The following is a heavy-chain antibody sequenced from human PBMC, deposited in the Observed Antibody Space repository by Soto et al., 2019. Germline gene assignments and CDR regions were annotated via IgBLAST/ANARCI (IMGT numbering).Heavy chain of an antibody. J-gene: IGHJ4*02. D-gene: IGHD3-9*01. V-gene: IGHV3-7*01. CDR3: ARDSATYYDFLTGYGGFDY. CDR2: IKQDGSEK. CDR1: GFTFSSYW. Sequence: EVQLVESGGGLVQPGGSLRLSCAASGFTFSSYWMSWVRQAPGKGLEWVANIKQDGSEKYYVDSVKGRFTISRDNAKNSLYLQMNSLRAEDTAVYYCARDSATYYDFLTGYGGFDYWGQGTLVTVSS.